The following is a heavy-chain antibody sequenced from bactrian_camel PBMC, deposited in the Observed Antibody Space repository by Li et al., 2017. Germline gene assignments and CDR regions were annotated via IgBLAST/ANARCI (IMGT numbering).Heavy chain of an antibody. CDR2: IDSTGSA. Sequence: AWFRQAPGKERERVAAIDSTGSANYADSVKGRFTISKDNARNTLALQMNSLKPEDSAMYYCAARGTSAFFTECPRDRSRYNDWGQGTQVTVSS. D-gene: IGHD5*01. J-gene: IGHJ4*01. V-gene: IGHV3S53*01. CDR3: AARGTSAFFTECPRDRSRYND.